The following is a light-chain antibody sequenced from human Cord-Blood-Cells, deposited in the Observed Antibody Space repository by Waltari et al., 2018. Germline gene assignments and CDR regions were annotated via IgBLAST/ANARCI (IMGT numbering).Light chain of an antibody. Sequence: EIVLTQSPATLSLSPGERATLSCRASQSVSSYLAWYQQKHGQAPRHLIYDASNRATGIPARCSGSGSGTDFTLTISSLEPEDFAVYYCQQRSNWPPTFGQGTKVEIK. V-gene: IGKV3-11*01. CDR3: QQRSNWPPT. J-gene: IGKJ1*01. CDR2: DAS. CDR1: QSVSSY.